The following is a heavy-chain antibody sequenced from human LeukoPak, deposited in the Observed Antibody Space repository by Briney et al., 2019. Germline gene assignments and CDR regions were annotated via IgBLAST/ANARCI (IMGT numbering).Heavy chain of an antibody. CDR1: GYSISSNNW. Sequence: PSETLSLTCAVSGYSISSNNWWAWIRQPPGKGLEWIGYIYYSGSTNYNPSLKSRVTISVDTSKNQFSLKLSSVTAADTAVYYCARVGTYGSGSYLSWLDYWGQGTLVTVSS. D-gene: IGHD3-10*01. J-gene: IGHJ4*02. CDR2: IYYSGST. V-gene: IGHV4-28*03. CDR3: ARVGTYGSGSYLSWLDY.